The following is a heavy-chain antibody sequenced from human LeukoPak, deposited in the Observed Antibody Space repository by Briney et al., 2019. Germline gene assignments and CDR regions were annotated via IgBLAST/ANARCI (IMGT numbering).Heavy chain of an antibody. D-gene: IGHD2-15*01. CDR2: IYYSGST. Sequence: SETLSLTCTVSGGSISSYYWSWIRQPPGKGLEWIGYIYYSGSTNYNPSLKSRVTISVDTSKNQFSLKLSSVTAADTAVYYCAGFSVVAAVFDYWGQGTLVTVSS. CDR3: AGFSVVAAVFDY. CDR1: GGSISSYY. J-gene: IGHJ4*02. V-gene: IGHV4-59*12.